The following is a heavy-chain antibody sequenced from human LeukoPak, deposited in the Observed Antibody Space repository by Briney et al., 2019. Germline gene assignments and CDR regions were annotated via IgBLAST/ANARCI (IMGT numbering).Heavy chain of an antibody. V-gene: IGHV3-30*04. CDR2: ISFDGRNT. Sequence: GRSLRLSRAASGFTLSNYAMHWVRQAPGKGLEWVTNISFDGRNTHYVDSVKGRFTISRDNSKNTLYLQMSSLRPEDTAVYYCTRGPATDYYDTSGYCDYWGQGTLVTVSS. D-gene: IGHD3-22*01. CDR1: GFTLSNYA. CDR3: TRGPATDYYDTSGYCDY. J-gene: IGHJ4*02.